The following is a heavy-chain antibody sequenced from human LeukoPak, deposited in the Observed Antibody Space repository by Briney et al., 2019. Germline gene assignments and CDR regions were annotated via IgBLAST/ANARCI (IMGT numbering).Heavy chain of an antibody. CDR3: ARLDYGDYYFDY. D-gene: IGHD4-17*01. V-gene: IGHV4-39*01. CDR1: GGSISSSSYY. Sequence: SETLSLTCTVSGGSISSSSYYWGWIRQPPGKGLEWIGSMYYSGSTYYNPSLKSRVTISVDTSKNQFSLKLSSVTAADTAVYYCARLDYGDYYFDYWGQGTLVTVSS. CDR2: MYYSGST. J-gene: IGHJ4*02.